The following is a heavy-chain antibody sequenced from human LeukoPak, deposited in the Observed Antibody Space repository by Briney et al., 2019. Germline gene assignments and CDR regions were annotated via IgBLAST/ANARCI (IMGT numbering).Heavy chain of an antibody. CDR1: GGSISSYY. CDR2: IYYSGST. V-gene: IGHV4-59*01. CDR3: ARRIFSGQFRHLLYSYMDV. J-gene: IGHJ6*03. Sequence: PSETLSLTCTVSGGSISSYYWSWIRQPPGKGLEWIGYIYYSGSTNYNPSLKSRVTISVDTSKNQFSLKLSSVTAADTAVYYCARRIFSGQFRHLLYSYMDVWGKGTTVIVS. D-gene: IGHD2/OR15-2a*01.